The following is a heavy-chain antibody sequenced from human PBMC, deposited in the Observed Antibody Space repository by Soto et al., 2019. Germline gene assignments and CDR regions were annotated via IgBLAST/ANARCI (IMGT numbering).Heavy chain of an antibody. CDR1: GGSISSGDYY. CDR2: IYYSGST. J-gene: IGHJ5*02. Sequence: QVQLQESGPGLVKPSQTLSLTCTVSGGSISSGDYYWSWIRQPPGKGLEWIGYIYYSGSTYYNPSLKSRVTIAVDTSKNQFSLKLSSVTAADTAVYYCASVLDYGSVRRFGFDPWGQGTLVTVSS. D-gene: IGHD3-10*01. V-gene: IGHV4-30-4*01. CDR3: ASVLDYGSVRRFGFDP.